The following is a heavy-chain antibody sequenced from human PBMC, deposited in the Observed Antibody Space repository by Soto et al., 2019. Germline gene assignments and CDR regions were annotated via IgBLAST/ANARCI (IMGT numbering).Heavy chain of an antibody. D-gene: IGHD4-17*01. J-gene: IGHJ4*02. Sequence: EVQLLESGGGVVQPRGSLRLSCTASGFPFSSYSMSWVRQAPGKGLEWVSAISAGGVTTYYADSVRGRFTISRDNSNNSMYMQMKSMRAEDTAVYYCAMEGASGDDIQFDNWGQGTMVTVSS. CDR2: ISAGGVTT. CDR3: AMEGASGDDIQFDN. CDR1: GFPFSSYS. V-gene: IGHV3-23*01.